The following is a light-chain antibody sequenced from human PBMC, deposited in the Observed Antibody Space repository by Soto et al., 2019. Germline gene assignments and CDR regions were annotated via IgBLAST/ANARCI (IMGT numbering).Light chain of an antibody. CDR1: SNDVGGSTY. Sequence: QTVVTQPASVSGSPGQSITISCAGTSNDVGGSTYVSWYQQHPGKAPEVIIFEVSNRPSGVSNRFSGSKSGNTASLTISGLQAEDEADYYCSSYTSSITPYVFGTGTKLTVL. V-gene: IGLV2-14*01. J-gene: IGLJ1*01. CDR2: EVS. CDR3: SSYTSSITPYV.